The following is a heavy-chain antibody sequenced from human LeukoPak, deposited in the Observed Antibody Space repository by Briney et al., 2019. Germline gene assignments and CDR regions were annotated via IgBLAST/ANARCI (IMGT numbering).Heavy chain of an antibody. V-gene: IGHV4-4*07. CDR2: LYPSGSS. Sequence: PSKTLSLTCTVSGASISSYYWSWIRQPAGKGLEWIGRLYPSGSSNYNPSLKSRVTMSGDTSENQFSLKLGSVTAADTAVYYCARALSGYYFDYWGQGTLVTVSS. J-gene: IGHJ4*02. D-gene: IGHD3-10*01. CDR1: GASISSYY. CDR3: ARALSGYYFDY.